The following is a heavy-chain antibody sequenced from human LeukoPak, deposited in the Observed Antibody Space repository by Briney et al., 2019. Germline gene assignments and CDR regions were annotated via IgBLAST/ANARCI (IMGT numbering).Heavy chain of an antibody. J-gene: IGHJ5*02. CDR2: FIPIFGTA. V-gene: IGHV1-69*01. CDR3: ARDVVPAAIRGNNWFDP. Sequence: SVKLSCKASGGTFSSYAISWVRQAPGQGLEWMGGFIPIFGTANYAHKFQGRVTITADESTSTAYMEPTSLRSEDTAVYYCARDVVPAAIRGNNWFDPWGQGTLVTVSS. D-gene: IGHD2-2*02. CDR1: GGTFSSYA.